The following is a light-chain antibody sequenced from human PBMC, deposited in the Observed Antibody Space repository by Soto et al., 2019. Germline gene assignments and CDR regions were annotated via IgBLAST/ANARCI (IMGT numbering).Light chain of an antibody. Sequence: DIQMTQSPSTLSASVGDRVTITCRASQSISSWLAWYQQKPGKAPKLLIYDASSLESGVPSRFSGSGSWTEFALTISSLQPDDFATYYCQKYNSYSWTFGQGTKVEIK. CDR1: QSISSW. CDR2: DAS. V-gene: IGKV1-5*01. CDR3: QKYNSYSWT. J-gene: IGKJ1*01.